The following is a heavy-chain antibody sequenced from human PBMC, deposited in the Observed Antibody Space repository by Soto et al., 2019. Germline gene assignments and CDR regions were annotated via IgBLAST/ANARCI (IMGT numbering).Heavy chain of an antibody. D-gene: IGHD1-26*01. J-gene: IGHJ4*02. CDR3: ARSMSGSYYHY. Sequence: QVQLQESGPGLVKPSQTLSLTCTVSGGSISSGDYYWSWIRQPPGKVLEWIGYIYSSGSTYYNPSCRSRVIISVDTSRNQFSLKLSSVTAADTAVYYCARSMSGSYYHYWGQGTLVTVSS. V-gene: IGHV4-30-4*01. CDR2: IYSSGST. CDR1: GGSISSGDYY.